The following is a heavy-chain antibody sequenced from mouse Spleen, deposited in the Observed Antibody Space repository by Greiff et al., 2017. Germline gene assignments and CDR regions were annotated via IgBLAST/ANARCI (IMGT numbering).Heavy chain of an antibody. D-gene: IGHD2-12*01. CDR3: ARGDYSYYSYDGFAY. Sequence: QVQLQQSGAELAKPGASVKLSCKASGYTFTSYWMHWVKQRPGQGLEWIGYINPSSGYTKYNQKFKDKATLTADKSSSTAYMQLSSLTYEDSAVYYCARGDYSYYSYDGFAYWGQGTLVTVSA. CDR1: GYTFTSYW. V-gene: IGHV1-7*01. J-gene: IGHJ3*01. CDR2: INPSSGYT.